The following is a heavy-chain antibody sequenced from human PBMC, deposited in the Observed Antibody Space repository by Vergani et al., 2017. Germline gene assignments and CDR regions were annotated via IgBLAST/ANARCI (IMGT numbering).Heavy chain of an antibody. CDR3: ARSYYYDSSGYYLDY. J-gene: IGHJ4*02. D-gene: IGHD3-22*01. CDR2: IYTSGST. V-gene: IGHV4-4*07. Sequence: QVQLQESGPGLVKPSETLSLTCTVSGGSISSYYWSWIRQPAGKGMEWIGRIYTSGSTNYNPSLKSRVTMSVVTSKNQCSLKLSSVTAADTAVYYCARSYYYDSSGYYLDYWGQGTLVTVSS. CDR1: GGSISSYY.